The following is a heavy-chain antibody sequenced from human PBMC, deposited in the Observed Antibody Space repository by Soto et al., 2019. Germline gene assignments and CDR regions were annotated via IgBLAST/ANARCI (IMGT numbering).Heavy chain of an antibody. D-gene: IGHD3-22*01. CDR3: AREAGGYYDSSFFYYGMDV. CDR1: GFTFSSYD. Sequence: GGSLRLSCAASGFTFSSYDMHWVRQATGKGLEWVSAIGTAGDTYYPGSVKGRFTISRENAKNSLYLQMNSLRAEDTAVYYCAREAGGYYDSSFFYYGMDVWGQGTTVTVSS. CDR2: IGTAGDT. V-gene: IGHV3-13*01. J-gene: IGHJ6*02.